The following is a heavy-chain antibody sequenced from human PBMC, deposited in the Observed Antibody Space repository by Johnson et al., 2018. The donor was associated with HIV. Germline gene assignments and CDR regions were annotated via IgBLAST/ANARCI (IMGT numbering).Heavy chain of an antibody. J-gene: IGHJ3*02. D-gene: IGHD2-2*01. CDR1: GFTFSNAW. V-gene: IGHV3-15*01. Sequence: VQLVESGGGVVQPGGSLRLSCAASGFTFSNAWMSWVRQAPGKGLEWVGRIKRKTDGGTTDYAAPVKGRFTISRDDSNNMLYLQINSLRAEDTAVYYCARGIQPDAFDIWGQGTMVTVSS. CDR2: IKRKTDGGTT. CDR3: ARGIQPDAFDI.